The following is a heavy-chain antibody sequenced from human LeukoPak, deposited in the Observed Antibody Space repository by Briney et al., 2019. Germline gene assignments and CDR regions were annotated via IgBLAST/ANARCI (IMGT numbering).Heavy chain of an antibody. V-gene: IGHV1-2*06. Sequence: ASVKVSCKASGYTFTGHYMHWVRQAPGQGVEWMGRINPNRGGTNYAQKFQGTVTMTRDTSISTAYMELSRLRSDDTAVYYCARVVYYYDSSGYEYWGQGTLVTVSS. D-gene: IGHD3-22*01. J-gene: IGHJ4*02. CDR3: ARVVYYYDSSGYEY. CDR2: INPNRGGT. CDR1: GYTFTGHY.